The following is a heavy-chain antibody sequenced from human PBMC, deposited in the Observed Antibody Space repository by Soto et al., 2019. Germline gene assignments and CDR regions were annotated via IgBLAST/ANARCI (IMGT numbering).Heavy chain of an antibody. Sequence: EVQLVESGGGLVQPGGSLRLSCAASGFTFSIYWMHWVRQAPGKGPVWVSRIDNAGSSATYADSVKGRFTISRDNAKKTVYLQMNSLGAEDTAVYYFTIVGGSVSVMDFWGQGTTVTVSS. CDR1: GFTFSIYW. V-gene: IGHV3-74*03. CDR2: IDNAGSSA. J-gene: IGHJ6*02. CDR3: TIVGGSVSVMDF. D-gene: IGHD1-26*01.